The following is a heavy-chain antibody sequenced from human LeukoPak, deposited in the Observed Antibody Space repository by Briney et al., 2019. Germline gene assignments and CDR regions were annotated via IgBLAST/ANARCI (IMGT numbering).Heavy chain of an antibody. CDR1: GGSISSYY. CDR3: AREVGLVGATAFDY. D-gene: IGHD1-26*01. Sequence: SETLSLTCTVSGGSISSYYWSWIRQPPGKGLEWIGYIYYSGSTNYNPSLKSRVTISVDTSKNQFSLKLSSVTAADTAVYYCAREVGLVGATAFDYWGQGTLVTVSS. CDR2: IYYSGST. V-gene: IGHV4-59*01. J-gene: IGHJ4*02.